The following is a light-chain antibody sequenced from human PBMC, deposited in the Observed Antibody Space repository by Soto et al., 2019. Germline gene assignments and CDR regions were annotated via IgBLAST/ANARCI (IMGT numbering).Light chain of an antibody. CDR3: QQYYSTPF. J-gene: IGKJ3*01. CDR1: QSVLYSSNNKNY. CDR2: WAS. Sequence: DIVMTQSPDSLAVSLGERATINCKSSQSVLYSSNNKNYLAWYQQKPGQPPKLLIYWASTRESGVPDRFSGSGSGTDFTLTISILQDEDVAVYYCQQYYSTPFFGPGTKVDIK. V-gene: IGKV4-1*01.